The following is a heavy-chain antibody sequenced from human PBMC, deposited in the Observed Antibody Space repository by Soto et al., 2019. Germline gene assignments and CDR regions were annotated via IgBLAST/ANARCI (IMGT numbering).Heavy chain of an antibody. CDR2: INHSGST. J-gene: IGHJ6*03. V-gene: IGHV4-34*01. Sequence: SETLSLTCAVYGGSFRGYYLSWIRQPPGKGLEWIGEINHSGSTNYNPSLKSRVTISVDTSKNQFSLKLSSVTAADTAVYYCASTGIAAAGTIRSDYYYYMDVWGKGTTVTVSS. CDR3: ASTGIAAAGTIRSDYYYYMDV. CDR1: GGSFRGYY. D-gene: IGHD6-13*01.